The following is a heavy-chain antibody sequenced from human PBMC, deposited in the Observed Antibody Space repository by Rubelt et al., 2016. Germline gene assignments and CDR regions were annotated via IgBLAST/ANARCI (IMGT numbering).Heavy chain of an antibody. Sequence: GKGLEWVSSISSSSSYIYYADSVKGRFTISRDNAKNSLYLQMNSLRAEDTAVYYCARDYDYGDSPRYYWGQGTLVTVSS. V-gene: IGHV3-21*01. D-gene: IGHD4-17*01. J-gene: IGHJ4*02. CDR2: ISSSSSYI. CDR3: ARDYDYGDSPRYY.